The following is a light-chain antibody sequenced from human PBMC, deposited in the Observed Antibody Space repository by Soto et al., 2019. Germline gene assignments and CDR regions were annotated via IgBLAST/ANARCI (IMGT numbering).Light chain of an antibody. J-gene: IGKJ2*01. CDR1: QSVGNF. Sequence: EIVLTHSPGTLSLSPWERATLSCRASQSVGNFLAWYQHRPGQAPRLLILNASTRATGIPPRFSGSGSGTDFTLTISSLQSEDFAVYYCQHYNYWPYTFGQGTKVDIK. CDR3: QHYNYWPYT. CDR2: NAS. V-gene: IGKV3D-15*01.